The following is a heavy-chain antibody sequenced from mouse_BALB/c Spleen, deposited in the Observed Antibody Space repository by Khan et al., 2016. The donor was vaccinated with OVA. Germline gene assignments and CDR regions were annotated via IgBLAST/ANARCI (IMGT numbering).Heavy chain of an antibody. V-gene: IGHV1-4*01. J-gene: IGHJ3*01. CDR1: VYTFTSYT. D-gene: IGHD2-14*01. Sequence: QVQLQQSGAELARPGASVKMSCKASVYTFTSYTIHWIKQRPGQGLEWIGYINPSSGYTNYNQKFKDKATLTADKSSTTADMQLRSLTSDDSAVYYCARDGAYYRNDGWFAYWGQGTLVTVSA. CDR2: INPSSGYT. CDR3: ARDGAYYRNDGWFAY.